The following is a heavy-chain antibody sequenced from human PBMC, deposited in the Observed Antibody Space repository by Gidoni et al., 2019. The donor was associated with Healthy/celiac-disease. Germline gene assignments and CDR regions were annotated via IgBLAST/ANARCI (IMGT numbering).Heavy chain of an antibody. V-gene: IGHV3-23*01. Sequence: EVQLLESGGGLVQPGGSLRLPCAASGFTFSSYAMSWVREAPGKGRWWVSAISGSGGSTYYADSVKGRFTISRDNSKNTLYLQMNSLRAEDTAVYYCAKVLPRSPFYDPMGKFDYWGQGTLVTVSS. CDR3: AKVLPRSPFYDPMGKFDY. CDR1: GFTFSSYA. CDR2: ISGSGGST. D-gene: IGHD5-12*01. J-gene: IGHJ4*02.